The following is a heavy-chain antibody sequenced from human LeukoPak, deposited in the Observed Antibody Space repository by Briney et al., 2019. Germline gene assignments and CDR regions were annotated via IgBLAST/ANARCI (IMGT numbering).Heavy chain of an antibody. D-gene: IGHD6-19*01. CDR3: ARVLGIAVADPEFDY. V-gene: IGHV1-2*02. CDR1: GYTFTSYY. Sequence: ASVKVSCKASGYTFTSYYMHWVRQAPGQGLEWMGWINPNSGGTNYAQKFQGRVTMTRDTSISTAYMELSRLRSDDTAVYYCARVLGIAVADPEFDYWGQGTLVTVSS. CDR2: INPNSGGT. J-gene: IGHJ4*02.